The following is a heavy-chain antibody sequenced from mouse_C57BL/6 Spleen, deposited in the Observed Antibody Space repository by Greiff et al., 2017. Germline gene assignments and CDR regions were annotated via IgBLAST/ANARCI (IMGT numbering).Heavy chain of an antibody. CDR1: GYTFTSYW. V-gene: IGHV1-59*01. CDR3: ARDDLFAY. CDR2: IDPSDSYT. Sequence: QVHVKQPGAELVRPGTSVKLSCKASGYTFTSYWMHWVQQRPGQGLEWIGVIDPSDSYTNYNQKFKGKATLTVETSSSTAYMQLSSLTSEDSAVYYCARDDLFAYWGQGTLVTVSA. J-gene: IGHJ3*01.